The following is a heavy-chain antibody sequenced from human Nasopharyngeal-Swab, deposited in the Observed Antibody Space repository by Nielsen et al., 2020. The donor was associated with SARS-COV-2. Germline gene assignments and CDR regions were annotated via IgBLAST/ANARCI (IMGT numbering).Heavy chain of an antibody. J-gene: IGHJ6*02. D-gene: IGHD6-13*01. CDR1: GFTFSSYG. V-gene: IGHV3-30*18. Sequence: GESLKISCAASGFTFSSYGMHWVRQAPGKGLEWVAVISYDGNNKYHADSVKGRFTISRDNSKNTLYLQMNSLRAEDTAVYYCAKDRGGSSWTLTYYYGMDVWGQGTTVTASS. CDR3: AKDRGGSSWTLTYYYGMDV. CDR2: ISYDGNNK.